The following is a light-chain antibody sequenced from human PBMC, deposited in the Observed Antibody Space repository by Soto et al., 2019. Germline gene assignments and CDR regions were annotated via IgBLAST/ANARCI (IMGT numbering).Light chain of an antibody. CDR3: QQYSDLPMT. V-gene: IGKV3-20*01. J-gene: IGKJ5*01. Sequence: EIVLTQSPGTLSLSPGERVTLSSRASQSVRSNLAWYQQKPGQAPRLLIYGASRRATGIPDRFSGSASGTDFTLTISRLEPEDFAVYFCQQYSDLPMTFGQGTRLEIK. CDR1: QSVRSN. CDR2: GAS.